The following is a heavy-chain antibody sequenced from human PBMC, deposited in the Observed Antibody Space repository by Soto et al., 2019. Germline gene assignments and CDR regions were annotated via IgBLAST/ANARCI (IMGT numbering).Heavy chain of an antibody. D-gene: IGHD3-3*01. CDR1: GYSFTSYW. Sequence: GESLKISCKGSGYSFTSYWIGWVRQMPGKGLEWMGIIYPGDSDTRYSPSFQGQVTISADKSISTAYLQWSSLKASDTAMYYCASTIFGVVTPTFDAFDIWGQGTMVTVSS. CDR2: IYPGDSDT. CDR3: ASTIFGVVTPTFDAFDI. J-gene: IGHJ3*02. V-gene: IGHV5-51*01.